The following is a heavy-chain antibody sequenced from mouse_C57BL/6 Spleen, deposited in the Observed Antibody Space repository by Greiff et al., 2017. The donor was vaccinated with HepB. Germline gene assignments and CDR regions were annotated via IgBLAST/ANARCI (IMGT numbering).Heavy chain of an antibody. CDR2: IDPSDSYT. D-gene: IGHD2-5*01. CDR1: GYTFTSYW. Sequence: QVQLQQSGAELVKPGASVKLSCKASGYTFTSYWMQWVKQRPGQGLEWIGEIDPSDSYTNYNQKFKGKATLTVDTSSSTAYMQLSSLTSEDSAVYYCARGTHSNGYFDVWGTGTTVTVSS. CDR3: ARGTHSNGYFDV. V-gene: IGHV1-50*01. J-gene: IGHJ1*03.